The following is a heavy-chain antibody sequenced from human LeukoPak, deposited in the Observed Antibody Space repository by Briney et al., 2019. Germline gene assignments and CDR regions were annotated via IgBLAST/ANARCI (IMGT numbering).Heavy chain of an antibody. CDR2: IYPGDSDT. CDR3: ARGGIRASDDFDI. CDR1: GYSFTSYW. V-gene: IGHV5-51*01. Sequence: GESLKISCKGSGYSFTSYWIGWVRQMPGKGLEWMGIIYPGDSDTTYSPSFQGQVTISADRSISTAYLQWSSLKASDTAMYYCARGGIRASDDFDIWGQGTMVTVSS. D-gene: IGHD2-21*01. J-gene: IGHJ3*02.